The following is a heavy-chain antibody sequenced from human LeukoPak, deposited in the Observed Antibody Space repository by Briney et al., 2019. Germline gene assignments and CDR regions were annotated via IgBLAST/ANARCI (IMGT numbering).Heavy chain of an antibody. Sequence: ASVKVSCKVSGYTLTDLSMHWVRQPPGKGREGMGGFDPEDGETNYAQDFQGRVTMTEGTSTETAQMLLSSRRTEETAVEYCAPGKFNPWETQDAFEIRGQGTMVTVSS. CDR3: APGKFNPWETQDAFEI. CDR2: FDPEDGET. V-gene: IGHV1-24*01. CDR1: GYTLTDLS. J-gene: IGHJ3*02. D-gene: IGHD1-26*01.